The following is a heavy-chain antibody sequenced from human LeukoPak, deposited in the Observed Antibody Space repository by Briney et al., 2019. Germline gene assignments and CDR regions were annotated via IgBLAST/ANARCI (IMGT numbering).Heavy chain of an antibody. Sequence: GRSLRLSCAASGFTFSSYAMHWVRQAPGKGLEWVAVISYDGSNKYYADSVKGRFTISIYNSKNTLYLQMNTLRAQDKAVYCCARVDGSMSTFWGVPDYWGRERWSPSPQ. CDR3: ARVDGSMSTFWGVPDY. CDR2: ISYDGSNK. V-gene: IGHV3-30-3*01. D-gene: IGHD3-16*01. CDR1: GFTFSSYA. J-gene: IGHJ4*02.